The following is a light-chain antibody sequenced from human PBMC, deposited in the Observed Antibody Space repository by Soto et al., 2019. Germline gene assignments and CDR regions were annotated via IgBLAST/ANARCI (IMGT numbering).Light chain of an antibody. CDR3: QQYSSSRT. J-gene: IGKJ1*01. CDR1: QSVSSNH. V-gene: IGKV3-20*01. CDR2: GGS. Sequence: DIVLTQSPGTLSLSPGERATLSCRASQSVSSNHLAWYQQKPGQAPRLLIYGGSSRATGIPVRFSGSGSETDFTLNITRLEPEDFAVYYCQQYSSSRTFGQGTTVDIK.